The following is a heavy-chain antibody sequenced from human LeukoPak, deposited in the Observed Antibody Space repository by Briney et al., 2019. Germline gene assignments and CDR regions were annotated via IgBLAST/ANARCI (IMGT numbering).Heavy chain of an antibody. D-gene: IGHD1-26*01. CDR3: AREGARWEPSFSAFDI. J-gene: IGHJ3*02. CDR2: IYYIGST. CDR1: GGSISSSSYY. Sequence: SETLSLTCTVSGGSISSSSYYWGWIRQPPGKGLEWIGRIYYIGSTYYNPSLKSRVTISVDTSKNQFSLKLSSVTAADTAVYYCAREGARWEPSFSAFDIWGQGTMVTVSS. V-gene: IGHV4-39*07.